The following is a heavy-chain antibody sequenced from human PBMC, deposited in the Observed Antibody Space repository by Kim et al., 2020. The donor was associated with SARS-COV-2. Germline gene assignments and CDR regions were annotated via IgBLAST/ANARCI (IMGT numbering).Heavy chain of an antibody. CDR3: ARFYRESSYSSLDY. D-gene: IGHD2-21*01. J-gene: IGHJ4*02. V-gene: IGHV3-21*01. Sequence: YADSVKGRFTISRDNAKNSLYLQMNSLRVEDTAVYYCARFYRESSYSSLDYWGQGTLVTVHS.